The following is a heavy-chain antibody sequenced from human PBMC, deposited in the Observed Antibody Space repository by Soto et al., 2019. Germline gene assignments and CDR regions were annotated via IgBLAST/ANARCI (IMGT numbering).Heavy chain of an antibody. D-gene: IGHD3-3*01. V-gene: IGHV4-31*03. Sequence: SETLSLTCTVSGGSISSGGYYWSWIRQHPGKGLEWIGYIYYSGSTYYNPSLKSRVTISVDTSKNQFSLKLSSVTAADTAVYYCARVRHLLRFLEWSTNWFDPWGQGTLVTVSS. J-gene: IGHJ5*02. CDR3: ARVRHLLRFLEWSTNWFDP. CDR1: GGSISSGGYY. CDR2: IYYSGST.